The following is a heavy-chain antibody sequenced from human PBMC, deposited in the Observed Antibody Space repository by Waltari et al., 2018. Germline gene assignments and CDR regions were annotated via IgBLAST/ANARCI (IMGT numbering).Heavy chain of an antibody. CDR2: IYYSGST. CDR3: ARSLRSHYFDY. V-gene: IGHV4-39*01. D-gene: IGHD4-17*01. J-gene: IGHJ4*02. CDR1: GGSISSSSYY. Sequence: QLQLQESGPGLVKPSETLSLTCTVSGGSISSSSYYWGWIRQPPGKGLEWIGSIYYSGSTYYNPSLKSRVTISVDTSKNQFSLKLSSVTAADTAVYYCARSLRSHYFDYWGQGTPVTVSS.